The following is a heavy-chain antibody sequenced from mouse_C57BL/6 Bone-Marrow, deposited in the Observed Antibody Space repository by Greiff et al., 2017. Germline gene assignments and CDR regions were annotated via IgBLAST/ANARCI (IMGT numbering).Heavy chain of an antibody. V-gene: IGHV7-3*01. Sequence: KLVESGGGLVQPGGSLSLSCAASGFTFTDYYMSWVRQPPGKALEWLGFIRNKANGYTTEYSASVKGRFTISRDNSQSILYLQMNALRAEDSATYYCARSGGNFFAYWGQGTLVTVSA. D-gene: IGHD3-2*02. CDR1: GFTFTDYY. CDR3: ARSGGNFFAY. J-gene: IGHJ3*01. CDR2: IRNKANGYTT.